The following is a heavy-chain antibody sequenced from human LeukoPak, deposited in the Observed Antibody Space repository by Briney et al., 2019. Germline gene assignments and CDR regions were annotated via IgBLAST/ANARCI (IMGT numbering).Heavy chain of an antibody. CDR3: ARGDIRFADIVVVPAAYDY. D-gene: IGHD2-2*01. V-gene: IGHV4-34*01. J-gene: IGHJ4*02. CDR2: INHSGST. CDR1: GGSFSGYY. Sequence: SETLSLTCAVYGGSFSGYYWSWIRQPPGKGLEWTGEINHSGSTNYNPSLKSRVTISVDTSKNQFSLKLSSVTAADTAVYYCARGDIRFADIVVVPAAYDYWGQGTLVTVSS.